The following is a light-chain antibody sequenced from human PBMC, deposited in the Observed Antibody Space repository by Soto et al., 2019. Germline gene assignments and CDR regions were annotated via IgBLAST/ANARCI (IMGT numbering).Light chain of an antibody. J-gene: IGKJ2*01. V-gene: IGKV1-5*03. CDR1: QSISSW. CDR3: QHYNSYLYT. Sequence: DIQMTQSPSTLSASVGDRVTITCRASQSISSWLAWYQQKPGKAPKLLIYKASSLESGVPSRFSGSGSGTELTLTISSLQPHDFATYYCQHYNSYLYTFGQGTKLEIK. CDR2: KAS.